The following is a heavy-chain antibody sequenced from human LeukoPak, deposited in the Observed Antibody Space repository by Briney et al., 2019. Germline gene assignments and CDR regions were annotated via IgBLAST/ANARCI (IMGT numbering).Heavy chain of an antibody. CDR2: ISGSGGST. V-gene: IGHV3-23*01. Sequence: GGSLRLSCAASGFTFSSYAMSWVRQAPGKGLEWVSAISGSGGSTYHADSVKGRFTISRDNAKNSLYLQMDSLRAEDTALYYCAKDTGRPTDAITMEDNAFDIWGQGTMVTVSS. D-gene: IGHD3-3*01. CDR3: AKDTGRPTDAITMEDNAFDI. J-gene: IGHJ3*02. CDR1: GFTFSSYA.